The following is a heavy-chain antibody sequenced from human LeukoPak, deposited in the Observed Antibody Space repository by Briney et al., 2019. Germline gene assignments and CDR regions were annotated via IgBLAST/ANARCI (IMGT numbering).Heavy chain of an antibody. CDR3: AKGRSFSGSVTKVDY. J-gene: IGHJ4*02. CDR1: GFTFSDCG. D-gene: IGHD4-17*01. Sequence: PGGSLRLSCAASGFTFSDCGMHWVRQAPGKGLEWVAVISYDGSVKDYADSVRGRFTSSGDNYMNTLYLQMNSLRGEDTGLYYCAKGRSFSGSVTKVDYWGQGTLVTVSS. CDR2: ISYDGSVK. V-gene: IGHV3-30*18.